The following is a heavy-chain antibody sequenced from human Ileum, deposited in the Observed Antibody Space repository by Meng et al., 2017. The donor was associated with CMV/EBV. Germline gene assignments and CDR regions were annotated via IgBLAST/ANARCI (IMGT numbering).Heavy chain of an antibody. D-gene: IGHD2/OR15-2a*01. J-gene: IGHJ4*02. Sequence: QLQLQESGPGLAKPSETLSLPCSLSGGVISSYYWTWIRQPPGKGLEWIGYIYHSGITNYNPSLRSRFTISVDTSKNQFSLKLNSVTAADTAIYYCARGRIYYDYWGRGALVTVSS. CDR1: GGVISSYY. V-gene: IGHV4-59*01. CDR2: IYHSGIT. CDR3: ARGRIYYDY.